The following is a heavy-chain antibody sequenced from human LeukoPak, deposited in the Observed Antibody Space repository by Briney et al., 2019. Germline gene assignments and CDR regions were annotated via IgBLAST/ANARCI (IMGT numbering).Heavy chain of an antibody. Sequence: GASVKVSCKASGYTFTVYYMHWVRQAPGQGLEWMGWINPNSGGTNYAQKFQGRVTMTRDTSISTAYMELSRLRSDDTAVYYCARDEVAGAQWFDPWGQGTLVTVSS. CDR3: ARDEVAGAQWFDP. V-gene: IGHV1-2*02. J-gene: IGHJ5*02. D-gene: IGHD2-15*01. CDR2: INPNSGGT. CDR1: GYTFTVYY.